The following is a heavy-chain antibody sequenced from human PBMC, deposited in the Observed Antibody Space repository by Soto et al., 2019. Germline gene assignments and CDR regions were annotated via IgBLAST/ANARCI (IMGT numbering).Heavy chain of an antibody. J-gene: IGHJ5*02. CDR1: GFRLNGYA. D-gene: IGHD3-10*01. CDR2: ISYNGRNI. Sequence: QVQLVESGGGVVQPGTSLRLACTASGFRLNGYAMNWVRQAPGKGLEWVALISYNGRNIFYADSVKGRFTISRDTSQNTVHLQMNSLRPDDTAIYYCAIIGQGVHDGNGFDPWGQGTLVTVSS. CDR3: AIIGQGVHDGNGFDP. V-gene: IGHV3-30-3*02.